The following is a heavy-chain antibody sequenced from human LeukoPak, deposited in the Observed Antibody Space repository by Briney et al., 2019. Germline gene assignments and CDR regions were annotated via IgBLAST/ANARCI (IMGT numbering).Heavy chain of an antibody. CDR3: ARQTGSGLFILP. J-gene: IGHJ4*02. V-gene: IGHV4-39*01. D-gene: IGHD3-10*01. Sequence: SETLSLTCIVSGDSISNSNLYWGWIRQPPGKGLEWIGSIYYSGNTYYNASLKSRVSISVDTSKNQFSLRLTSVTAADTAVYYCARQTGSGLFILPGGQGKLVTVS. CDR1: GDSISNSNLY. CDR2: IYYSGNT.